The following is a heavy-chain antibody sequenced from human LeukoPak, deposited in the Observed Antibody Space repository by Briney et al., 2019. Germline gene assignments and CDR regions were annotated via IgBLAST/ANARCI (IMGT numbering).Heavy chain of an antibody. CDR2: ISYDGSNK. D-gene: IGHD1-1*01. CDR1: GFTFSNYG. J-gene: IGHJ4*02. CDR3: AKVHGVPY. V-gene: IGHV3-30*18. Sequence: GGSLRLSCAASGFTFSNYGIHWVRQAPGKGLEWVAVISYDGSNKYYGDSVKGRFTISRDNSKNTLYLQMNSLRVEDTALYYCAKVHGVPYWGQGTLVTVSS.